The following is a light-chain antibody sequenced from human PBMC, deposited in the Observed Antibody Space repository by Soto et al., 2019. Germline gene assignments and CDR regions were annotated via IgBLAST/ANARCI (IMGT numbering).Light chain of an antibody. J-gene: IGKJ4*01. CDR1: QSVSSN. CDR3: QQYHKWPLT. V-gene: IGKV3-15*01. Sequence: EIVMTQSPATLSVSPGERATLSCRASQSVSSNLAWYQHEPGQAPRLLIYRASTRATGVPARFSGSGSGTEFTLTISSLQSEDFAVYYCQQYHKWPLTFGGGTKAEIK. CDR2: RAS.